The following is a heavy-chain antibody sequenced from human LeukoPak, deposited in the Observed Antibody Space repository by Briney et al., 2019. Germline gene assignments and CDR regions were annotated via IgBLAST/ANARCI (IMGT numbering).Heavy chain of an antibody. V-gene: IGHV3-53*01. CDR3: ARVTGPTSTVVRGVIIPAFDY. J-gene: IGHJ4*02. Sequence: GGSLRLSCAVSGFTVSNNYMSWVRQAPGRGLEWVSIIYSGGTTYYADSVKGRFTISRDNSKNTLYLQMNSLRAEDTVVYYCARVTGPTSTVVRGVIIPAFDYWGQGTLVTVSS. CDR1: GFTVSNNY. CDR2: IYSGGTT. D-gene: IGHD3-10*01.